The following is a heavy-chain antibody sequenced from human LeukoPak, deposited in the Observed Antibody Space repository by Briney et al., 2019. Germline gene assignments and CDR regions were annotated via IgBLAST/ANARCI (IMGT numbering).Heavy chain of an antibody. CDR1: GFTFSSYS. D-gene: IGHD2-21*01. Sequence: GGSLRLSCAASGFTFSSYSMNWVRQAPGKGLEWLGRVRNKAHNYMTEYAASVSSRFTISRDDSVNSLFLQLNSLKAEDTAVYFCSRGGGYFFDYWGRGTLVTVSS. V-gene: IGHV3-72*01. J-gene: IGHJ4*02. CDR2: VRNKAHNYMT. CDR3: SRGGGYFFDY.